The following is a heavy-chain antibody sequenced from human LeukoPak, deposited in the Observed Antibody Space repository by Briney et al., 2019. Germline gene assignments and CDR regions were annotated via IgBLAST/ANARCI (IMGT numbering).Heavy chain of an antibody. V-gene: IGHV3-30*02. Sequence: PGGSLRLSCAASGFTFISYSIHWVRQAPGKGLEWVAFIRYDGSNKYYADSVKGRFTISRDDSKNTLSLQMNDLRVEDTAVYYCARERPDSRNLDSWGRGALVTVSS. CDR2: IRYDGSNK. CDR3: ARERPDSRNLDS. J-gene: IGHJ4*02. CDR1: GFTFISYS. D-gene: IGHD1-14*01.